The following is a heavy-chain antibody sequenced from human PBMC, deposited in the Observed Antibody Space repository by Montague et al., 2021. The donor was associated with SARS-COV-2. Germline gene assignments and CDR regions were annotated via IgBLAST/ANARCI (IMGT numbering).Heavy chain of an antibody. Sequence: SETLSLTCAVYGGSFSDYFWTWIRQPPGKGLEWIGEINHRGTSNHNPSLKSRVSISVDTSKNQFSLYLGSVTAADTAVYHCARGRQHFNMIVVVMTGGEYYFDYWGQGTLVTVSS. D-gene: IGHD3-22*01. CDR3: ARGRQHFNMIVVVMTGGEYYFDY. V-gene: IGHV4-34*01. CDR1: GGSFSDYF. CDR2: INHRGTS. J-gene: IGHJ4*02.